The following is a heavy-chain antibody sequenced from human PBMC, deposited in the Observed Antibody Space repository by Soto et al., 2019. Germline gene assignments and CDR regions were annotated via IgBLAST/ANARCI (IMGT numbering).Heavy chain of an antibody. Sequence: QLQLQESGPGLVKPSETLSLTCTVSGGSISSSSYYWGWIRQPPGKGLEWIGSIYYSGSTYYNPSLKSRVTISVDTSKNQFSLKLSSVTAADTAVYYCARHPDYYDSSGWGQGTTVTVSS. CDR1: GGSISSSSYY. D-gene: IGHD3-22*01. V-gene: IGHV4-39*01. CDR3: ARHPDYYDSSG. CDR2: IYYSGST. J-gene: IGHJ6*02.